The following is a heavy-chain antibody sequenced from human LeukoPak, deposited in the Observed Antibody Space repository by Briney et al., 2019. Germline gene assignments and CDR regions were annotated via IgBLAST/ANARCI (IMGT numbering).Heavy chain of an antibody. Sequence: SETLSLTCTVSGDSISGSYWSWIRQPPGKGLEWIGYIYYSGSTNYNPSLKSRVTISEDTSKNQFSLKLNSVTAADTAVYFCARGPYSYDSSGAFDIWGQGTMVTVSS. J-gene: IGHJ3*02. D-gene: IGHD3-22*01. CDR2: IYYSGST. V-gene: IGHV4-59*01. CDR3: ARGPYSYDSSGAFDI. CDR1: GDSISGSY.